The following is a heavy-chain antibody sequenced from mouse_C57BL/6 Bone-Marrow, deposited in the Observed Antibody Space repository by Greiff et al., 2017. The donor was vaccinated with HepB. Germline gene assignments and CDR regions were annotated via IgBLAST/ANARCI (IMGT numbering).Heavy chain of an antibody. CDR1: GFSFNTYA. CDR3: VRQRGVYYGSSYWYFDV. Sequence: DVHLVESGGGLVQPKGSLKLSCAASGFSFNTYAMNWVRQAPGKGLEWVARIRSKSNNYATYYADSVKDRFTISRDDSESMLYLQMNNLKTEDTAMYYCVRQRGVYYGSSYWYFDVWGTGTTVTVSS. CDR2: IRSKSNNYAT. J-gene: IGHJ1*03. V-gene: IGHV10-1*01. D-gene: IGHD1-1*01.